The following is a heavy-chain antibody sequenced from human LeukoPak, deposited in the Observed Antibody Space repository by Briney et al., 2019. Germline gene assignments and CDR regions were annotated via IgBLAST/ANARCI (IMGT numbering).Heavy chain of an antibody. CDR3: AREMSQMSYDYVWGSVDY. CDR2: INPSGGST. J-gene: IGHJ4*02. V-gene: IGHV1-46*01. CDR1: GYTFTSYY. Sequence: GASVKVSCKASGYTFTSYYMHWVRQAPGQGLEWMGIINPSGGSTSYAQKFQGRVTMTRDTSTSTVYMELSSPRSEDTAVHYCAREMSQMSYDYVWGSVDYWGQGTLVTVSS. D-gene: IGHD3-16*01.